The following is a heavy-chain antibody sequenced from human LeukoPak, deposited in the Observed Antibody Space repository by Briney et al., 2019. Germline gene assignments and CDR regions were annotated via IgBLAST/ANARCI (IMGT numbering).Heavy chain of an antibody. D-gene: IGHD5-12*01. CDR3: AKRASGYHFDS. CDR1: GFTFSNHW. V-gene: IGHV3-74*01. Sequence: GGSLRLSCAASGFTFSNHWMHWVRQAPGKGLVWVSRIKSDGTYSDYADSVKGRFTVSRDNARNTVYLQMSSLRAEDTAVFYCAKRASGYHFDSWGQGTLVTVSS. J-gene: IGHJ4*02. CDR2: IKSDGTYS.